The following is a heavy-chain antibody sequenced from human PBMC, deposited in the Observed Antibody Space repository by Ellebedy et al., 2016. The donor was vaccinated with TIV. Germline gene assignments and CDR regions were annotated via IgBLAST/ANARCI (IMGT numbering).Heavy chain of an antibody. Sequence: GESLKISXAASGFTFSSYGMHWVRQAPGKGLEWVAVISYDGSNKYYADSVKGRFTISRDNSKNTLYLQMNSLRAEDTAVYYCAKSYCSGGSCYALVDYYYGMDVWGQGTTVTVSS. J-gene: IGHJ6*02. CDR3: AKSYCSGGSCYALVDYYYGMDV. CDR2: ISYDGSNK. CDR1: GFTFSSYG. V-gene: IGHV3-30*18. D-gene: IGHD2-15*01.